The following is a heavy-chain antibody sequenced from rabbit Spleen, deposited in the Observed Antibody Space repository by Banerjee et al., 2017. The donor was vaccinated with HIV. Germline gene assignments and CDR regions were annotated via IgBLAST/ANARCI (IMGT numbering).Heavy chain of an antibody. V-gene: IGHV1S45*01. J-gene: IGHJ6*01. CDR3: ARDTSSSFSSYGMDL. CDR1: GFSFSNKAV. CDR2: INVVTGKA. Sequence: QEQLVESGGGLVKPGASLTLTCKASGFSFSNKAVMCWVRQAPGKGLEWIACINVVTGKAVYATWAKGRYTFSKTSSTTVTLQMTRLTAADTATYFCARDTSSSFSSYGMDLWGQGTLVTVS. D-gene: IGHD1-1*01.